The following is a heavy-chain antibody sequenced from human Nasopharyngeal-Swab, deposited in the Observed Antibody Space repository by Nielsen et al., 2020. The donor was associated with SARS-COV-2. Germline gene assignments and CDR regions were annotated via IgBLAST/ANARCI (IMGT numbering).Heavy chain of an antibody. CDR3: ARVRYSSGWNLDY. CDR2: ISSSSSTI. J-gene: IGHJ4*02. Sequence: VRQAPGKGLEWVSYISSSSSTIYYADSVKGRFTISRDNAKNSLYLQMNSLRDEDTAVYYCARVRYSSGWNLDYWGQGTLVTVSS. D-gene: IGHD6-19*01. V-gene: IGHV3-48*02.